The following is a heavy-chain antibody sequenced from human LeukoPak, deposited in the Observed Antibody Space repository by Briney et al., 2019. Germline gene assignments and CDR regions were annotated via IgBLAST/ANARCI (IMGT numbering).Heavy chain of an antibody. CDR1: GFTFSNYA. CDR2: ISYDGSNK. CDR3: AKDSGIAVAGTLRAFDI. J-gene: IGHJ3*02. D-gene: IGHD6-19*01. V-gene: IGHV3-30*04. Sequence: GRSLRLSCAASGFTFSNYAIHWVRQAPGKGLEWVAVISYDGSNKCLADSVKGRFTISRDNSKNTLYLQMNSLRAEDTAVYYCAKDSGIAVAGTLRAFDIWGQGTMVTVSS.